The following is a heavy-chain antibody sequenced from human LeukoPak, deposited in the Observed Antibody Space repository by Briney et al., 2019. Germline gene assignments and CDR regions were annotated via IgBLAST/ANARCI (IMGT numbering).Heavy chain of an antibody. CDR1: GFTFSSYA. V-gene: IGHV3-64*01. CDR2: ISSNGGST. CDR3: ARDIVRGSAAAGNFDY. Sequence: PGGSLRLSCAASGFTFSSYAMHWVRQAPGKGLEYVSAISSNGGSTYYANSVKGRFTISRDNSKNTLYLQMGSLRAEDMAVYYCARDIVRGSAAAGNFDYWGQGTLVTVSS. D-gene: IGHD6-13*01. J-gene: IGHJ4*02.